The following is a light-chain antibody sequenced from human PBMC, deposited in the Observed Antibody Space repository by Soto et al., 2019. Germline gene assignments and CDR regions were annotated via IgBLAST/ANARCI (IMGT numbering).Light chain of an antibody. Sequence: DIQMTQAPSALSAPVGEGVTITCRASQSISSYLNWYQQKPGKARKLLIYAASSLQSGVPSRFSGSGSGTDFTLTISSLQPEDFATYYCHKSYSTPLTFGGGPTVDIK. CDR3: HKSYSTPLT. CDR2: AAS. J-gene: IGKJ4*01. V-gene: IGKV1-39*01. CDR1: QSISSY.